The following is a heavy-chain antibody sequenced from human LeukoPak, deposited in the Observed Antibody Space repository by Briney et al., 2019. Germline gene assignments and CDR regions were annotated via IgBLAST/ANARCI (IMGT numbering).Heavy chain of an antibody. V-gene: IGHV4-39*01. Sequence: SETLFLTCTVSGGSISSSNYYWGWIRQPPGKGLEWIGSIYYSGSTYYNPSLKSRVTISVDTSKNQFSLKLSSVTAADTAVYYCARHGYAYGSGSYFDSCGQGTLVTVSS. CDR1: GGSISSSNYY. J-gene: IGHJ4*02. CDR3: ARHGYAYGSGSYFDS. CDR2: IYYSGST. D-gene: IGHD3-10*01.